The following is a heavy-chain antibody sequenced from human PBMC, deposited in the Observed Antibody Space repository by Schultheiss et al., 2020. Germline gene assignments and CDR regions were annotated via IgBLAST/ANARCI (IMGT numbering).Heavy chain of an antibody. J-gene: IGHJ6*02. CDR2: IYYSGST. Sequence: SQTLSLTCTVSGGSISSGSYYWSWIRQPPGKGLEWIGSIYYSGSTYYNPSLKSRVTISVDTSKNQFSLKLSSVTAADTAVYYCARDLARALNYGSGSYFHYYYGMDVWGQGTTVTVSS. CDR3: ARDLARALNYGSGSYFHYYYGMDV. D-gene: IGHD3-10*01. CDR1: GGSISSGSYY. V-gene: IGHV4-39*07.